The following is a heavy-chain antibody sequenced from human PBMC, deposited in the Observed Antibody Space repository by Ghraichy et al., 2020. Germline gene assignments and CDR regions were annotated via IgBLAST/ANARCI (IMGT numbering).Heavy chain of an antibody. CDR1: GGTFSSYA. J-gene: IGHJ5*02. CDR2: IIPIFGTA. D-gene: IGHD3-3*01. Sequence: SVKVSCKASGGTFSSYAISWVRQAPGQGLEWMGGIIPIFGTANYAQKFQGRVTITADESTSTAYMELSSLRSEDTAVYYCARGSSRVTIFGVVIIPSPDNWFDPWGQGTLVTVSS. CDR3: ARGSSRVTIFGVVIIPSPDNWFDP. V-gene: IGHV1-69*13.